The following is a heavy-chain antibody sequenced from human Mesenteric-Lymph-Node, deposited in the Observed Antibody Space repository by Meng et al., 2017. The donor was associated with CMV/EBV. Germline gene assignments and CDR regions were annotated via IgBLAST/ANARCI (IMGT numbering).Heavy chain of an antibody. CDR1: SFSGYY. CDR3: ARSSLYYDFWSGYLNWFDP. D-gene: IGHD3-3*01. CDR2: INHSGST. V-gene: IGHV4-34*01. J-gene: IGHJ5*02. Sequence: SFSGYYWSWIRQPPGKGLGWIGEINHSGSTKYNPSLKSRVTISVDTSKNQFSLKLSSVTAADTAVYYCARSSLYYDFWSGYLNWFDPWGQGTLVTVSS.